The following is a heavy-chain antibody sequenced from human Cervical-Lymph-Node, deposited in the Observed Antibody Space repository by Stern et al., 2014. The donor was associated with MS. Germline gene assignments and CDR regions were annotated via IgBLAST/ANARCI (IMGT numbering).Heavy chain of an antibody. CDR2: LSYDGSDK. D-gene: IGHD2/OR15-2a*01. CDR3: ARVWTTFSVHYYYGMDV. Sequence: VQLVESGGGVVQPGRSLRLSCAASGFTLSSYALHWVLQAPGKGLAWVAVLSYDGSDKYYANSVKGRFTISRDNSKNTLDLQMNSLRPEDTAVYYCARVWTTFSVHYYYGMDVWGQGTTVTVSS. CDR1: GFTLSSYA. J-gene: IGHJ6*02. V-gene: IGHV3-30*01.